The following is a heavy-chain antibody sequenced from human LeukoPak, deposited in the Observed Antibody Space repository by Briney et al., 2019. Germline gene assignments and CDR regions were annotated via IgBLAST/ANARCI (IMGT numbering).Heavy chain of an antibody. V-gene: IGHV4-34*01. D-gene: IGHD2-8*01. CDR1: GGSFSGYY. J-gene: IGHJ4*02. Sequence: SETLSLTCAVYGGSFSGYYWSWIRQPPGKGQEWIGEINHGGSTNYNPSLKSRVTISVDTSKNQFSLKLSSVTAADTAVYYCATLAYCTNGVCDFDYWGQGTLVTVSS. CDR2: INHGGST. CDR3: ATLAYCTNGVCDFDY.